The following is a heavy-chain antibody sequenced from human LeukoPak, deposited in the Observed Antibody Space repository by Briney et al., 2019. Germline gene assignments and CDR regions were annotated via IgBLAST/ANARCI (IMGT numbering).Heavy chain of an antibody. CDR2: IHYSGST. CDR3: ARDVKVGWYFDL. CDR1: GGSISTYY. Sequence: PSETLSLTCSVSGGSISTYYWSWIRQPPGKGPEWLGYIHYSGSTTYNASLESRVTISVDAAKNQFSLKLSSVTAADTAIYYCARDVKVGWYFDLWGRGALVTVSS. V-gene: IGHV4-59*01. J-gene: IGHJ2*01.